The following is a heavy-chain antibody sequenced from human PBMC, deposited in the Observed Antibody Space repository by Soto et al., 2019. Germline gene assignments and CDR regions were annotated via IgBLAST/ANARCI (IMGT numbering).Heavy chain of an antibody. CDR1: CVSFNSGSYY. CDR2: IYYSGNT. J-gene: IGHJ6*03. Sequence: SATLSLTCTLTCVSFNSGSYYWASICQPPGKGLEWIGSIYYSGNTYYNPSLKSQVTISIDTSKNQFSLKLSSVTAADTAMYYCARHVGGYYYYMDVWGKGTTVT. CDR3: ARHVGGYYYYMDV. D-gene: IGHD2-15*01. V-gene: IGHV4-39*01.